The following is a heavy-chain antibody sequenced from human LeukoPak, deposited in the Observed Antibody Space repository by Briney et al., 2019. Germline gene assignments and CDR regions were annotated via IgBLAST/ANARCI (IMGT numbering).Heavy chain of an antibody. CDR1: GGSFSGYY. D-gene: IGHD3-22*01. CDR2: INHSGST. Sequence: PSETLSLTCAVYGGSFSGYYWSWIRQPPGKGLKWIGEINHSGSTNYNPSLKSRVTISVDTSKKQFSLKLSSVTAADTAVYYCVTYYFDSSGPKKNYWGQGTLVTVSS. J-gene: IGHJ4*02. V-gene: IGHV4-34*01. CDR3: VTYYFDSSGPKKNY.